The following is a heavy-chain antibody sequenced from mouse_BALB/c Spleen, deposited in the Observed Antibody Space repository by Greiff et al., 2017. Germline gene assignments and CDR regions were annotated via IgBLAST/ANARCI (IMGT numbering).Heavy chain of an antibody. CDR2: IWTGGGT. J-gene: IGHJ2*01. CDR1: GFSLTSYD. CDR3: VRDRRYFDY. V-gene: IGHV2-9-2*01. Sequence: VQLKESGPGLVAPSQSLSITCTVSGFSLTSYDISWIRQPPGKGLEWLGVIWTGGGTNYNSAFMSRLSISKDNSKSQVFLKMNSLQTDDTAIYYCVRDRRYFDYWGQGTTLTVSS.